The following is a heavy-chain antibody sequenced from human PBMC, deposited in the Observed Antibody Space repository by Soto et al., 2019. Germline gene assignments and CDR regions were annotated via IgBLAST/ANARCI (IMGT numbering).Heavy chain of an antibody. CDR3: ARDRGVAPPVAGNTHYYCYMDV. CDR2: ISAYNGNT. CDR1: GYSFTNYG. V-gene: IGHV1-18*01. J-gene: IGHJ6*03. D-gene: IGHD6-19*01. Sequence: QGQLVQSGVEVKKPGASVKVSCKASGYSFTNYGITWVRQAPGQGFEWLGWISAYNGNTKYAQKLQSRVTMTTDASTSTAYLELRRLTSGDTAVYYCARDRGVAPPVAGNTHYYCYMDVWGKGTTVTVSS.